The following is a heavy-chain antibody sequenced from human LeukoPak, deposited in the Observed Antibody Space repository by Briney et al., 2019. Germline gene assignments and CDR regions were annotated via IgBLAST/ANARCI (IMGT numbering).Heavy chain of an antibody. Sequence: GGSLRLSCAASGFTFSSYWMSWVRQAPGKGLEWVAVIWYDGSNKYYADSVKGRFTISRDNSKNTLYLQMNSLRAEDTAVYYCAREEITMVRGVIFGYFDYWGQGTLVTVSS. CDR2: IWYDGSNK. CDR3: AREEITMVRGVIFGYFDY. J-gene: IGHJ4*02. CDR1: GFTFSSYW. D-gene: IGHD3-10*01. V-gene: IGHV3-33*08.